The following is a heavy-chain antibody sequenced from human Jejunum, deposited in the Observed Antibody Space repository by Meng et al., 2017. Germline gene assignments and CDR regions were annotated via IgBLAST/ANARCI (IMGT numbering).Heavy chain of an antibody. CDR2: IHHSGST. D-gene: IGHD4-23*01. Sequence: GSLRLSCTVSDYSISSGYYWGWIRQPPGKGLEWIGSIHHSGSTYFNPSLKSRVTISVDTSNKQFSLNLMSMTAADTAVYYCARDRVRTAAITSYSWYFDLWGRGTLVTVSS. CDR1: DYSISSGYY. CDR3: ARDRVRTAAITSYSWYFDL. V-gene: IGHV4-38-2*02. J-gene: IGHJ2*01.